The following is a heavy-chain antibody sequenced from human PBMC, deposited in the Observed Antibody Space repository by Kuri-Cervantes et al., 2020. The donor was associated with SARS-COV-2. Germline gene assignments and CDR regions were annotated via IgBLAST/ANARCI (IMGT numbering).Heavy chain of an antibody. V-gene: IGHV3-21*01. CDR1: GFTFSGSA. J-gene: IGHJ4*02. Sequence: GGSLRLSCAASGFTFSGSAMHWVRQAPGKGLEWIASISSSSRYMYYGDAVKGRFTISRDNTDNSVYLQMNSLRGEDTAVYYCATVWGHVLRYFDPSPFDYWGQGTLVTVSS. CDR2: ISSSSRYM. D-gene: IGHD3-9*01. CDR3: ATVWGHVLRYFDPSPFDY.